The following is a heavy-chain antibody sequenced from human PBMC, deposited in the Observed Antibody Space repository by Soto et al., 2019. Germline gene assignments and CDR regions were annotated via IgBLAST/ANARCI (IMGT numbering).Heavy chain of an antibody. J-gene: IGHJ5*02. CDR3: ATTPGLAVAATNWFDP. D-gene: IGHD6-19*01. Sequence: SETLSLTCTVSGDSISSYYWSWIRQPPGKGLEWIGYIYYSGNTNYNPSLKSRVTISVDTSKNQFSLQLSSVTAADTAVYYCATTPGLAVAATNWFDPWGRGTLVTVSS. CDR1: GDSISSYY. V-gene: IGHV4-59*01. CDR2: IYYSGNT.